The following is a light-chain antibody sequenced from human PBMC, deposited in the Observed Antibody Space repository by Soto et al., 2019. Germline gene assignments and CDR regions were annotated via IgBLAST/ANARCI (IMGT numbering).Light chain of an antibody. V-gene: IGKV3-11*01. CDR2: DAS. J-gene: IGKJ4*01. CDR1: ESVTTY. Sequence: DIVLTQSPATLSLSPGERATLSCRASESVTTYLAWYRQKPGQPPRLLIYDASKRATGVPVRFSGSGSGTDFPLTIRRLEPEDVALYYCHQRSNWPALTVGGGTKVEIK. CDR3: HQRSNWPALT.